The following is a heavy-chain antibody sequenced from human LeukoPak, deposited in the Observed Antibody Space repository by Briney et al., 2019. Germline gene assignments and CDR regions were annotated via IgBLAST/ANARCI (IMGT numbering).Heavy chain of an antibody. V-gene: IGHV1-2*02. CDR2: INPNSGDT. J-gene: IGHJ4*02. D-gene: IGHD5-18*01. CDR3: AREQDIGMVSPLDY. CDR1: GYTFTGYY. Sequence: GASVKVSCKPSGYTFTGYYMHWVRQAPGLGLEWMGWINPNSGDTNYAQKFQGRVTMTRHTSISRSYMELSRLRSDDTAVYYWAREQDIGMVSPLDYWGQGTLVTVSS.